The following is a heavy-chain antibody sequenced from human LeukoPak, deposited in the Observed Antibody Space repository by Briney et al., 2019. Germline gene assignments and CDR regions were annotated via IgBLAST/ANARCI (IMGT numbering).Heavy chain of an antibody. V-gene: IGHV4-38-2*02. D-gene: IGHD2-2*02. CDR1: GYSITSGYY. CDR2: VYHSGDT. J-gene: IGHJ3*02. CDR3: ARHSRRCSSTTCYTGAFDI. Sequence: PSETLSLTCTISGYSITSGYYWGWIRQPPGKGLECIGSVYHSGDTYYNPSLKSRVTISVDTSENQFSLKLTSVTAADTALYFCARHSRRCSSTTCYTGAFDIWGPGTMVTVSS.